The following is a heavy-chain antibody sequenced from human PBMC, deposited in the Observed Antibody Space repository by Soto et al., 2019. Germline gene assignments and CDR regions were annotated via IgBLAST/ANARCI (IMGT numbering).Heavy chain of an antibody. CDR1: GYTFTSYG. D-gene: IGHD3-3*01. Sequence: QVQLVQSGAEVKKPGASVKVSCKASGYTFTSYGISWVRQAPGQGLEWMGWISAYNGNTNYAQKLQGRVTMSTDTSTSTAYMELRSLRSDDTAVYYCARDGNGITIFGVDPHWFDPWGQGTLVTVSS. J-gene: IGHJ5*02. CDR3: ARDGNGITIFGVDPHWFDP. CDR2: ISAYNGNT. V-gene: IGHV1-18*01.